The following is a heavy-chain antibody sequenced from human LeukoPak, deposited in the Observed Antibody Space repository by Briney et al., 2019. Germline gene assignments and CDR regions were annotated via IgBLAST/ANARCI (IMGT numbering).Heavy chain of an antibody. Sequence: GGSLRLSCAASGFTVSSNYMSWVRQAPAKGLAWVSAINGSGGSTYYADSVKGRFTISRDNSKNTLYLQMNSLRAEDTAVYYCAKRLWFGELSSVDYWGQGTLVTVSS. J-gene: IGHJ4*02. D-gene: IGHD3-10*01. CDR3: AKRLWFGELSSVDY. CDR2: INGSGGST. CDR1: GFTVSSNY. V-gene: IGHV3-23*01.